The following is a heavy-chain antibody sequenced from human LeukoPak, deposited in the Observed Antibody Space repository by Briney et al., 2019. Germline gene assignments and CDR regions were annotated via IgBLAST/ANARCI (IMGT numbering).Heavy chain of an antibody. J-gene: IGHJ4*02. CDR2: IKQDGSEK. CDR3: AIGYYDFWSGLDY. V-gene: IGHV3-7*01. Sequence: GGSLRLSCAASGFTFSSYWMSWVRQAPGKGLEWVANIKQDGSEKYYVDSVKGRFTISRDNAENSLYLQMNSLRAEDTAVYYCAIGYYDFWSGLDYWGQGTLVTVSS. D-gene: IGHD3-3*01. CDR1: GFTFSSYW.